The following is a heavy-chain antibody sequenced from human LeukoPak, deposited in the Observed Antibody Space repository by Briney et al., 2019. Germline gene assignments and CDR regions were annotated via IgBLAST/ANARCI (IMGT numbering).Heavy chain of an antibody. CDR2: ISYLGDDQ. Sequence: GRSLRLSCAASGFTFRSYGMHWVRQAPGKGLEWVAVISYLGDDQFYAESVKGRFTISRDNSNKRVFLQMNSLRGDDTAVYYCAKDRSSGPHYYYGMDVWGRGTTVIVSS. V-gene: IGHV3-30*18. CDR3: AKDRSSGPHYYYGMDV. CDR1: GFTFRSYG. J-gene: IGHJ6*02. D-gene: IGHD6-25*01.